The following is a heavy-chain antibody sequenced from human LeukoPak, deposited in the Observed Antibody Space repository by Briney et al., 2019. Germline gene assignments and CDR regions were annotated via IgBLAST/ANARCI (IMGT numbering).Heavy chain of an antibody. Sequence: GGSLRPSWAAPGFTFSSYWMHWVRQAPGKGLVWFSRINSDGSGTSYADSVKGRFTISRDNAKNSLYLQMNSLRAEDTAVYYCARSSPPKAVAGGGSFDYWGQGTLVTVSS. CDR2: INSDGSGT. D-gene: IGHD6-19*01. J-gene: IGHJ4*02. CDR1: GFTFSSYW. V-gene: IGHV3-74*01. CDR3: ARSSPPKAVAGGGSFDY.